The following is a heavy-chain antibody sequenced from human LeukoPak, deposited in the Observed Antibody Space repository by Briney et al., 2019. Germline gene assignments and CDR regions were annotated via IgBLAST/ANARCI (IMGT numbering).Heavy chain of an antibody. CDR2: IYYSGST. J-gene: IGHJ4*02. Sequence: PSETLSLTCTVSGGSISSYYWSWIRQPPGKGLEWIGYIYYSGSTNYNPSLKSRVTISVDTSKNQFSLKLSSVTAADTAVYYCARDSPSMVRGEYYFDYWGQGTLVTVSS. V-gene: IGHV4-59*01. D-gene: IGHD3-10*01. CDR1: GGSISSYY. CDR3: ARDSPSMVRGEYYFDY.